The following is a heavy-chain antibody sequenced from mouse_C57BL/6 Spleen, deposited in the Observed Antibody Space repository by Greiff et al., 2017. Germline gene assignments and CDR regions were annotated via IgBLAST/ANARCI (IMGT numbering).Heavy chain of an antibody. CDR1: GFTFSDYG. Sequence: EVQRVESGGGLVKPGGSLKLSCAASGFTFSDYGMHWVRQAPEKGLEWVAYISSGSSTINYADTVKGRFTLSRDNAKNTLFLQMTSLGSEDSAMYYCAKHGSSSFGYWGQGATLTVSS. CDR3: AKHGSSSFGY. CDR2: ISSGSSTI. D-gene: IGHD1-1*01. J-gene: IGHJ2*01. V-gene: IGHV5-17*01.